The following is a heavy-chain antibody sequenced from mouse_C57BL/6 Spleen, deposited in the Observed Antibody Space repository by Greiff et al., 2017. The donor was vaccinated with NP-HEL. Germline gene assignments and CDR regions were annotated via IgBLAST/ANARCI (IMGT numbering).Heavy chain of an antibody. CDR2: INPSNGGT. CDR3: ARSRQLRLRDYAMDY. CDR1: GYTFTSYW. D-gene: IGHD3-2*02. V-gene: IGHV1-53*01. Sequence: VQLQQPGTELVKPGASVKLSCKASGYTFTSYWMHWVKQRPGQGLEWIGNINPSNGGTNYNEKFKSKATLTVDKSSSTAYMQLSSLTSEDSAVYYCARSRQLRLRDYAMDYWGQGTSVTVSS. J-gene: IGHJ4*01.